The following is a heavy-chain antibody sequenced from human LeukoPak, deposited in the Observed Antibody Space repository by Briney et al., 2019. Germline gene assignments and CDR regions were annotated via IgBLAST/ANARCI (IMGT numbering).Heavy chain of an antibody. D-gene: IGHD2-15*01. J-gene: IGHJ5*02. CDR3: ARGADGVSSNSRGWFDP. CDR2: ISTSSSYI. Sequence: GGSLRLSCAASGFTFNRYNMNWVRQAPGKGLEWVSSISTSSSYIYYADSVRGRFTISRDNAKNSLYLQMNSLRAEDTAVYSCARGADGVSSNSRGWFDPWGQGTLVTVSS. V-gene: IGHV3-21*01. CDR1: GFTFNRYN.